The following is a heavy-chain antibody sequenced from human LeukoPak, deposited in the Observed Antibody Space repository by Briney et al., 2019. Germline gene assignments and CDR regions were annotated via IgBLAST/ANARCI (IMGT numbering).Heavy chain of an antibody. CDR3: ARRHRGSYQALDY. V-gene: IGHV4-38-2*02. Sequence: PSEALSLTRTVSGYSISRGYYWDWIRQRPGKGLEWIGSIYHSGSTNYNPSRKSRVTISVDTSKNQFSLKLRSVTAADTAVYYCARRHRGSYQALDYWGQGALVTVSS. CDR2: IYHSGST. CDR1: GYSISRGYY. D-gene: IGHD1-26*01. J-gene: IGHJ4*02.